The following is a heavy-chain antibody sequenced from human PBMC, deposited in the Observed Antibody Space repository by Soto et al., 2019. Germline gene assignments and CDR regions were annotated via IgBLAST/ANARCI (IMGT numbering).Heavy chain of an antibody. CDR2: IWYDGSNK. V-gene: IGHV3-33*01. D-gene: IGHD2-15*01. CDR1: GFTFSSYG. CDR3: ARDGADCSGCSCYYYYMDV. Sequence: QVQLVESGGGVVQPGRSLRLSCAASGFTFSSYGMHWVRQAPGKGLEWVAVIWYDGSNKYYADSVKGRFTISRDNSKNTLYLQMNSLRAEDTAVYYCARDGADCSGCSCYYYYMDVWGKGTTVTVSS. J-gene: IGHJ6*03.